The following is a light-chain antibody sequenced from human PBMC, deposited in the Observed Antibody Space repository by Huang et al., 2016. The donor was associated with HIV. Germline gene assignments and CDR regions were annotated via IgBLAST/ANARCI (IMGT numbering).Light chain of an antibody. Sequence: EIVLTQSPGPLSLSPGQRLTLSCRASQTVSNDYLAWYQQKPGQSPRLLIYSASTTAAGIPDRFSGSGSATDFILTVSRLEPEDSAVYYCQQYALSPWTFGHGTKVEI. CDR1: QTVSNDY. CDR2: SAS. CDR3: QQYALSPWT. J-gene: IGKJ1*01. V-gene: IGKV3-20*01.